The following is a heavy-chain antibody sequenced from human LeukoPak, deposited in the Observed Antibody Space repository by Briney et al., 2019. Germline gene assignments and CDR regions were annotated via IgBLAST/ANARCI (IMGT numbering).Heavy chain of an antibody. J-gene: IGHJ3*02. D-gene: IGHD5-18*01. CDR2: IYSSGST. V-gene: IGHV4-59*01. CDR3: ARSGYSYGADAFDI. CDR1: GGSISGYY. Sequence: PSETLSLTCTVSGGSISGYYLTWIRQPPGKGLEWIGYIYSSGSTKYNPSLKSRVTISVDTSKNQFSLNLSSVTAADTAVYYCARSGYSYGADAFDIWGQGTMVTVSS.